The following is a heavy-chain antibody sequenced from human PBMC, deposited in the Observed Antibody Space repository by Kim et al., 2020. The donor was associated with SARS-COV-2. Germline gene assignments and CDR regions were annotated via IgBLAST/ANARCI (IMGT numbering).Heavy chain of an antibody. J-gene: IGHJ4*02. D-gene: IGHD3-3*01. V-gene: IGHV3-23*01. CDR1: GFTFSSYA. Sequence: GGSLRLSCAASGFTFSSYAMSWVRQAPGKGLEWVSAISGSGGSTYYADSVKGRFTISRDNSKNTLYLQMNSLRAEDTAVYYCAKGPDYDFWSGYLGGSFDYWGQGTLVTVSS. CDR2: ISGSGGST. CDR3: AKGPDYDFWSGYLGGSFDY.